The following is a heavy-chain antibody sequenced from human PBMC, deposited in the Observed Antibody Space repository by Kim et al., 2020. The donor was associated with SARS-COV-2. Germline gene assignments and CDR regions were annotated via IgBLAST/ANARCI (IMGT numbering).Heavy chain of an antibody. V-gene: IGHV1-69*13. CDR1: GGTFSSYA. J-gene: IGHJ4*02. D-gene: IGHD6-19*01. Sequence: SVKVSCKASGGTFSSYAISWVRQAPGQGLEWMGGIIPIFGTANYAQKFQGRVTITADESTSTAYMELSSLRSEDTAVYYCARDLPASSGWYFPFGYWGQGTLVTVSS. CDR3: ARDLPASSGWYFPFGY. CDR2: IIPIFGTA.